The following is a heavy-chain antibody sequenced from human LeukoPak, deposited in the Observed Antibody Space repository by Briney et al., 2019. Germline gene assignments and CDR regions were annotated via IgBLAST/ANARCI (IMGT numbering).Heavy chain of an antibody. CDR1: GFTFSSYA. J-gene: IGHJ6*02. D-gene: IGHD3-16*02. V-gene: IGHV3-23*01. Sequence: GGSLRLSCAASGFTFSSYAMCWVRQAPGKGLEWVSAISGSGGSTYYADSVKGRFTISRDNSKNTLYLQMNSLRAEDTAVYYCAKVINRRRFTNYYYGMDVWGQGTTVTVSS. CDR3: AKVINRRRFTNYYYGMDV. CDR2: ISGSGGST.